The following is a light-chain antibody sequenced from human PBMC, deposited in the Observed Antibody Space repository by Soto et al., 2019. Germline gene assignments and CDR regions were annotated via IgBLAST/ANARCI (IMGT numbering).Light chain of an antibody. V-gene: IGKV3-15*01. J-gene: IGKJ3*01. Sequence: DIVVTQSPPALSVSPGERATLSCRASRTVSNNLAWYQQKPGQAPRLLISYTSTRATGVPARFSGSGSGKEFTLTISSLQSEDSAVYYCQQYNNWPPGATFGPGTKVEIK. CDR1: RTVSNN. CDR3: QQYNNWPPGAT. CDR2: YTS.